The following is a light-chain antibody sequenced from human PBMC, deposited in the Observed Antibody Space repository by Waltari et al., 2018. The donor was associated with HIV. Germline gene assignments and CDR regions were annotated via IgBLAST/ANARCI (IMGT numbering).Light chain of an antibody. Sequence: QAVLTQPASLSASPGASASLTSTLRSGFHVCPYLIYWYQQKPVSPPQSPLRYKSDSDKQQGSGVPSRFSGSKDASANAGILLISGLQSEDEADYYCMIWHSSAWVFGGGTKLTVL. CDR3: MIWHSSAWV. V-gene: IGLV5-45*01. J-gene: IGLJ3*02. CDR1: SGFHVCPYL. CDR2: YKSDSDK.